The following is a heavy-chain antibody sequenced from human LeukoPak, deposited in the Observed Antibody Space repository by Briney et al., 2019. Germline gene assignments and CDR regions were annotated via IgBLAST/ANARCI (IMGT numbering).Heavy chain of an antibody. J-gene: IGHJ3*02. CDR3: ARGQQLVRSGAFDI. CDR1: GGSISSYY. V-gene: IGHV4-59*08. CDR2: IYYSGST. D-gene: IGHD6-13*01. Sequence: SETLSLTCTVSGGSISSYYWSWIRQPPGKGLEWIGYIYYSGSTNYNPSLKSRVTISVDTSKNQFSLKLSSVTAADTAVYYCARGQQLVRSGAFDIWGQGTMVTVSS.